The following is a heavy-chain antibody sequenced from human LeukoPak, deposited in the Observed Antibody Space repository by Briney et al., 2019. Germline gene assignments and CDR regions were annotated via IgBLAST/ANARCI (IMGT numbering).Heavy chain of an antibody. J-gene: IGHJ4*02. CDR2: INPNSGGT. D-gene: IGHD3-10*01. Sequence: ASVKVSCKASVYTFTGYYMHWVRQAPGQGLEWMGWINPNSGGTNYAQKFQGRVTMTRDTSISTAYMELSRLRSDDTAVYYCARGRITMVRGVRFSPLDYWGQGTLVTVSS. V-gene: IGHV1-2*02. CDR3: ARGRITMVRGVRFSPLDY. CDR1: VYTFTGYY.